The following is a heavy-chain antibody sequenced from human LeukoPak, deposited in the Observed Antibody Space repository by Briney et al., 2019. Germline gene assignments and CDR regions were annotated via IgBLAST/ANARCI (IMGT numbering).Heavy chain of an antibody. J-gene: IGHJ4*02. D-gene: IGHD3-22*01. CDR1: GGTFSSYA. CDR3: ARGINYSESSGYFPLDY. CDR2: IIPILGIA. V-gene: IGHV1-69*04. Sequence: SVKVSCKASGGTFSSYAISWVRQAPGQGLEWMGRIIPILGIANYAQKFQGRVTITADKSTSTAYMELSSLRSEDTAVYYCARGINYSESSGYFPLDYWGQGTLVTVSS.